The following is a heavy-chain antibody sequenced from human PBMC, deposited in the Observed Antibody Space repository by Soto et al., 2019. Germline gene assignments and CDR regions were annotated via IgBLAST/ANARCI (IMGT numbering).Heavy chain of an antibody. Sequence: SETLSLTCTVSGGSVSSGCYSWTRLRPSPEKGLEWIGFVYYTGDTNYNPSLKSRVTMSLDSSKNQFSLNLNSVTPADTAVYYCARDVQWEVIRALDPWGPGTLVTVSS. CDR3: ARDVQWEVIRALDP. CDR1: GGSVSSGCYS. D-gene: IGHD1-26*01. J-gene: IGHJ5*02. CDR2: VYYTGDT. V-gene: IGHV4-61*01.